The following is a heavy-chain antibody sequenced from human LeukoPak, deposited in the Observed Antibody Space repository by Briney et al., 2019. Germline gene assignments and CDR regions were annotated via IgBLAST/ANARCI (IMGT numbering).Heavy chain of an antibody. J-gene: IGHJ6*03. V-gene: IGHV1-46*01. CDR3: ARNARGFWSGYSYYYYYYMDV. Sequence: ASVKVSCKASGYTFTRYYMHWVRQAPGQGLEWMGIINPSGGSTSYAQKFQGRVTMTRDMSTSTVYMELSSLRSEDTAVYYCARNARGFWSGYSYYYYYYMDVWGKGTTVTVSS. D-gene: IGHD3-3*01. CDR1: GYTFTRYY. CDR2: INPSGGST.